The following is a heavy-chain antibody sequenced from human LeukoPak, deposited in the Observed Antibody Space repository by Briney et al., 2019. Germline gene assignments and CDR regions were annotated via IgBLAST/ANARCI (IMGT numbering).Heavy chain of an antibody. D-gene: IGHD1-1*01. CDR2: ISGSGGST. CDR1: GFTFSSYA. Sequence: GSLRLSCAASGFTFSSYAMSWVRQAPGKGLEWVSAISGSGGSTYYADSVKGRFTISRDNSKNTLYLQMNSLRAEDTAVYYCARRTGTTGYYYYGMDVWGQGTTVTVSS. J-gene: IGHJ6*02. CDR3: ARRTGTTGYYYYGMDV. V-gene: IGHV3-23*01.